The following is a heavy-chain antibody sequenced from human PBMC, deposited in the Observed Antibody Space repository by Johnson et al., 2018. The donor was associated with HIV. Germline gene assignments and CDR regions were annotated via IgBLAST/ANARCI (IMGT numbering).Heavy chain of an antibody. V-gene: IGHV3-9*01. J-gene: IGHJ3*02. Sequence: VQLVESGGGLVQPGRSLRLSCAASGFTFDDYAMHWVRQAPGKGLEWVSGISWNSGSIGYADSVKGRFTISRDNAKNSLYLQMNSLRAEDTALYYCAKDMCEIVGANLTAFDIWGQGTMVTVSS. D-gene: IGHD1-26*01. CDR1: GFTFDDYA. CDR2: ISWNSGSI. CDR3: AKDMCEIVGANLTAFDI.